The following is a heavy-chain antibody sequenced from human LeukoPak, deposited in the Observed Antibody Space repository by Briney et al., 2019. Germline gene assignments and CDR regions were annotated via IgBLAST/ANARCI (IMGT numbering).Heavy chain of an antibody. CDR1: GFTFSSYE. CDR2: ISSSGSTI. Sequence: GGSLRLSCAASGFTFSSYEMNWVRQAPGKGLEWVSYISSSGSTIYYAESVQGRFTISRDNAKNSLFLQMNSLRAEDTAVYYCARDLVVRGRWSWFDPWGQGTLVTVSS. D-gene: IGHD3-10*01. J-gene: IGHJ5*02. V-gene: IGHV3-48*03. CDR3: ARDLVVRGRWSWFDP.